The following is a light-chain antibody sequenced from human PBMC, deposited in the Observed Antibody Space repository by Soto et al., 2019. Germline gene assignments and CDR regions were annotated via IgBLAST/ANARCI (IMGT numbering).Light chain of an antibody. V-gene: IGKV3-20*01. Sequence: EIVLTQSPGTLSLSPGERVTLSCRASQSVSSSYLAWYQQKPGQAPRLIIYGASKRATGVPGTFSGSGSGTDFTLTISRLEPEDFAVYFCQQYGSSPYTFGQGTKLET. J-gene: IGKJ2*01. CDR1: QSVSSSY. CDR3: QQYGSSPYT. CDR2: GAS.